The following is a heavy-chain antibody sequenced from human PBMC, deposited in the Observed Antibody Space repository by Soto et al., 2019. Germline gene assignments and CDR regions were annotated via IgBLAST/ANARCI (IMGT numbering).Heavy chain of an antibody. D-gene: IGHD3-9*01. CDR3: ARLGRYYDMLTGYYKEGVYFDY. CDR1: GGSISSSSYY. CDR2: IYYSGSN. V-gene: IGHV4-39*01. J-gene: IGHJ4*02. Sequence: SETLSLTCTVSGGSISSSSYYWGWIRQPPGKGLEWIGSIYYSGSNYYNPSLKSRVTISVDTSKNQFSLKLSSVTAADTAVYYCARLGRYYDMLTGYYKEGVYFDYWGQGTLVTVSS.